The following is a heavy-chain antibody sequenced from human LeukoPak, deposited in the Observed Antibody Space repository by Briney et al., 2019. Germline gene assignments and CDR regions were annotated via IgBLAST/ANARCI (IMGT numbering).Heavy chain of an antibody. D-gene: IGHD1-14*01. CDR2: IRYDGSNK. J-gene: IGHJ4*02. Sequence: HPGGSLRLSSAPSGFTFSSYGMPWVRQAPGKGLEWVAFIRYDGSNKYYADSVKGRFTISRDNSKNTLYLQMNSLRAEDTAVYYCAKGPLYYFDYWGQGTLVTVSS. V-gene: IGHV3-30*02. CDR3: AKGPLYYFDY. CDR1: GFTFSSYG.